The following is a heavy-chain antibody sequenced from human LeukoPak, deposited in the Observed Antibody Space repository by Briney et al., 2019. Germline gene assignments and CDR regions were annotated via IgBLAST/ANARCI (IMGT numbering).Heavy chain of an antibody. CDR1: GYTFTSYG. J-gene: IGHJ4*02. Sequence: ASVKVSCKASGYTFTSYGISWVRQAPGQGLEWMGWISAYNGNTNYAQKLQSRVTMTTDTSKSTAYMELRSLRSDDTAVYYCARDQIMGASKDFDYWGQGTLVTVSS. D-gene: IGHD1-26*01. CDR3: ARDQIMGASKDFDY. V-gene: IGHV1-18*01. CDR2: ISAYNGNT.